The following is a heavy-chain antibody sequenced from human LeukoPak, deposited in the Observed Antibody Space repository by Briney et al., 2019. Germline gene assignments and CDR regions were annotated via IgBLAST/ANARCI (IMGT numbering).Heavy chain of an antibody. CDR3: AKDASLTSSSSEFDY. J-gene: IGHJ4*02. CDR1: GGSFSGYY. Sequence: SETLSLTCAVYGGSFSGYYWSWIRQPPGKGLEWIGEINHSGSTNYDPSLKSRVTISVDTSKNQFSLKLSSVTAADTAVYYCAKDASLTSSSSEFDYWGQGTLVTVSS. D-gene: IGHD6-6*01. V-gene: IGHV4-34*01. CDR2: INHSGST.